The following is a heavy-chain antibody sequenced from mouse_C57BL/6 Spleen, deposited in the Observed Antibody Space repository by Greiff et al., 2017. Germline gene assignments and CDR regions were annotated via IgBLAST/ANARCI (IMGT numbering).Heavy chain of an antibody. Sequence: QVHVKQSGAELVRPGASVTLSCKASGYTFTDYEMHWVKQTPVHGLEWIGAIDPETGGTAYNQKFKGKAILTADKSSSTAYMELRSLTSEDSAVYYCTRSGDGYYWYFDVWGTGTTVTVSS. J-gene: IGHJ1*03. V-gene: IGHV1-15*01. CDR2: IDPETGGT. CDR3: TRSGDGYYWYFDV. D-gene: IGHD2-3*01. CDR1: GYTFTDYE.